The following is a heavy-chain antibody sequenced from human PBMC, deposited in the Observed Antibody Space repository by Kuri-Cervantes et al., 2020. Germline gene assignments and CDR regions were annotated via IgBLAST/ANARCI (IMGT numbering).Heavy chain of an antibody. D-gene: IGHD1-7*01. J-gene: IGHJ6*03. V-gene: IGHV1-18*01. CDR3: ARELPIGWNYAGYYMDV. CDR1: GYTFTSYG. CDR2: ISAYNGNT. Sequence: ASVKVSCKASGYTFTSYGISWVRQAPGQGLEWMGWISAYNGNTNYAQKLQGRVTITADKSTGTAYMELSSLRPEDTAVYYCARELPIGWNYAGYYMDVWGKGTTVTVSS.